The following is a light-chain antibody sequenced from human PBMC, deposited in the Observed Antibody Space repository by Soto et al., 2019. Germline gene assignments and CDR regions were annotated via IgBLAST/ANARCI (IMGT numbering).Light chain of an antibody. CDR2: AAS. J-gene: IGKJ2*01. CDR3: QQIYT. V-gene: IGKV1-39*01. CDR1: QSISSY. Sequence: DIQMTQSPSSLSSSVGDRVTITCRASQSISSYLKWYQQKPGNAPTRLISAASSLQSGVPSRFSGSGSGTDFTLTIRSLQPEYFATYYGQQIYTFGQGTKLEIK.